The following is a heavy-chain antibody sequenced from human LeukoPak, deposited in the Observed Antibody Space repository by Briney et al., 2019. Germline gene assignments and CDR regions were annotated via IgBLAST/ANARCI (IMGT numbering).Heavy chain of an antibody. D-gene: IGHD1-7*01. CDR2: IYYSGST. CDR3: ARVGTGRNYNNYGMDV. Sequence: SQTLSLTCTVSGDSISRSDYYWSWIRQPPGKGLEWIGYIYYSGSTYYNPSLKSRVTISVDTSKNQFSLKLGSVTAADTAVYYCARVGTGRNYNNYGMDVWGQGTTVTVSS. CDR1: GDSISRSDYY. J-gene: IGHJ6*02. V-gene: IGHV4-30-4*01.